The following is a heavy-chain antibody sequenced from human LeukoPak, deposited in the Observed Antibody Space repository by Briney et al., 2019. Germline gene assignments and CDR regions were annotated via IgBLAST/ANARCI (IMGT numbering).Heavy chain of an antibody. CDR1: GYSISSGYY. D-gene: IGHD4-17*01. CDR3: ARDATVTITYYYGMDV. J-gene: IGHJ6*04. CDR2: IYHRGST. V-gene: IGHV4-38-2*02. Sequence: SETLSLTCAVSGYSISSGYYWGWIRQPPGKGLEWIGTIYHRGSTYYNPSLKSRVTISVDTSKNQFSLKLSSVTAADTAVYYCARDATVTITYYYGMDVWGKGTTVTVSS.